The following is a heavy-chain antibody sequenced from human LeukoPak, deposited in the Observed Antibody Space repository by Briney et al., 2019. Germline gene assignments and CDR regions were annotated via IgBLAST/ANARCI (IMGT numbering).Heavy chain of an antibody. CDR2: IFYNGDT. J-gene: IGHJ4*02. Sequence: SETLSLTCTVSGGSISSSSYYWGWIRQSPGKGLEWIGSIFYNGDTYYNPSLKSRVTISVDTSRNQFSLRLSSVTAADTAAYYCARYYCTNTVCYYFDYWGQGTLVTVSS. V-gene: IGHV4-39*01. CDR3: ARYYCTNTVCYYFDY. D-gene: IGHD2-8*01. CDR1: GGSISSSSYY.